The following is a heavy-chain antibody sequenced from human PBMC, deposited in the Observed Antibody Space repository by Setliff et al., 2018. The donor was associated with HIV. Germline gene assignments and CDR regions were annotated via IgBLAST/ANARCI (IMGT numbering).Heavy chain of an antibody. CDR1: GDSIISSRNF. V-gene: IGHV4-39*01. Sequence: SETLSLTCTVSGDSIISSRNFWGWIRQPPGKGLEWIGNIHSSGGTDYHPSLKSRVTISVDTSKNQFSLKLGSVTAADTAVYFCARRFEQWLAFDYWGQGTLVTVSS. CDR2: IHSSGGT. J-gene: IGHJ4*02. CDR3: ARRFEQWLAFDY. D-gene: IGHD6-19*01.